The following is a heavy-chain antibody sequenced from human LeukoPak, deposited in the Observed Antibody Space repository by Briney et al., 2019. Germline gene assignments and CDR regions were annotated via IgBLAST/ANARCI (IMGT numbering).Heavy chain of an antibody. V-gene: IGHV4-34*01. Sequence: SETLSLTCAVYGVSFSGYYWSWIRQPPGKGLEWIGEINYSGSTNYNPSLKSRVTISVDTSKNQFSLKLSSVTAADTAVYYCARHGYCSGGSCYSFDYWGQGTLVTVSS. CDR2: INYSGST. J-gene: IGHJ4*02. D-gene: IGHD2-15*01. CDR1: GVSFSGYY. CDR3: ARHGYCSGGSCYSFDY.